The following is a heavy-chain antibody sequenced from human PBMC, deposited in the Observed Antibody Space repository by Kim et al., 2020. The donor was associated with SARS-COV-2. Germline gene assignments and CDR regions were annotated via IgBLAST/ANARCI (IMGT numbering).Heavy chain of an antibody. J-gene: IGHJ4*02. Sequence: YHPSLKTRVTISGDTSKNQFSLNLNYVTAADTAVYFCARARGLRFPFDLWGQGTLVTVSS. CDR3: ARARGLRFPFDL. V-gene: IGHV4-30-2*04. D-gene: IGHD3-3*01.